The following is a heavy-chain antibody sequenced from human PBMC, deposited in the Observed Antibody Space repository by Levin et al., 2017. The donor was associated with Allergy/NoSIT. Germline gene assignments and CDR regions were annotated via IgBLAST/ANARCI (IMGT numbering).Heavy chain of an antibody. D-gene: IGHD3-10*01. CDR2: ISYDGSNK. V-gene: IGHV3-30-3*01. J-gene: IGHJ4*02. CDR3: VGVGYYSSGDFDY. CDR1: GFTFSTYA. Sequence: GGSLRLSCAASGFTFSTYAMHWVRQAPGKGLEWVAVISYDGSNKYYADSVKGRFTISRDNSKNTLYLQMNSLRAEDTAVYYCVGVGYYSSGDFDYWGQGTLVTVSS.